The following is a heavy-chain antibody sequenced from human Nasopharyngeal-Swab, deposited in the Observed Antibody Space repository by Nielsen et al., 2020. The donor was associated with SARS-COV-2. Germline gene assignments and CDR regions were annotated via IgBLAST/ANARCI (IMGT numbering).Heavy chain of an antibody. J-gene: IGHJ6*02. V-gene: IGHV3-9*01. Sequence: SLKISCAASGFNFDDYTMHWARQAPGEGLEWVSGISWNSGSIGHADSVKGRFIISRDNAKNSLYLQMNSLKTEDTALYYCARARVRGLFGDYGMDVWGQGTTVTVSS. D-gene: IGHD3-10*01. CDR1: GFNFDDYT. CDR3: ARARVRGLFGDYGMDV. CDR2: ISWNSGSI.